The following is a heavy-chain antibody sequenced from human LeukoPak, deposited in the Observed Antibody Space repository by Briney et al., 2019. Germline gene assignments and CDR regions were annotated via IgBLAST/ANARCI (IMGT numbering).Heavy chain of an antibody. CDR1: GFTFSSYS. CDR3: ARVPKGELSLYAIGY. Sequence: GGSLRLSCAASGFTFSSYSMNWVRQAPGKGLEWVSSISSSSSYIYYADSVKGRFTISRDNAKNSLYLQMNSLRAEDTAVYYCARVPKGELSLYAIGYWGQGTLVTVSS. D-gene: IGHD3-16*02. CDR2: ISSSSSYI. V-gene: IGHV3-21*01. J-gene: IGHJ4*02.